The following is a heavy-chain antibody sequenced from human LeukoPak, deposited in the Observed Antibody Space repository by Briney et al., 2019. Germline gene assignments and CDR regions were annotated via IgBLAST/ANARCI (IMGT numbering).Heavy chain of an antibody. CDR1: VFTFSNYW. CDR3: ARGQTTMTN. Sequence: GASLRLSCAASVFTFSNYWMSWVRQAPGKRLEWVANKNQDRSEKYYVDSGKGRFTISRDNDKNSLYLKMNSLSAEDTAVYFCARGQTTMTNWGQGTLVAVSS. CDR2: KNQDRSEK. V-gene: IGHV3-7*03. D-gene: IGHD4-17*01. J-gene: IGHJ4*02.